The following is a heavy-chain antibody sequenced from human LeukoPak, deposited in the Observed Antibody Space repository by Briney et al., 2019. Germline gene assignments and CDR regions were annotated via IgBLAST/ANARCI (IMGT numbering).Heavy chain of an antibody. D-gene: IGHD1-26*01. Sequence: SETLSLTCTVSGGSVSSGDYYWSWIRQHPGKGLEWIAYIYPSGSTYYTPSLKSRITISLDTSKNQFSLRLSSVTAADTAVYYCARGRDRHDGSYSYYFDYWGQGTLVTVSS. CDR1: GGSVSSGDYY. CDR3: ARGRDRHDGSYSYYFDY. J-gene: IGHJ4*02. V-gene: IGHV4-31*03. CDR2: IYPSGST.